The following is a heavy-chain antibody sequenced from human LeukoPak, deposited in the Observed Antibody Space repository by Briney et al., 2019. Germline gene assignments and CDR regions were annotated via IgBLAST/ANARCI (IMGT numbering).Heavy chain of an antibody. V-gene: IGHV4-39*01. D-gene: IGHD2-15*01. CDR1: GGSFSGYY. J-gene: IGHJ4*02. CDR2: IYYSGNT. Sequence: PSETLSLTCAVYGGSFSGYYWGWIRQPPGKVLQWIGTIYYSGNTYYNPSLKSRVTISVDTSKNQFSLRLTSVAAADTAVYYCARHGRYCSGGSCYSFDYWGQGILVTVSS. CDR3: ARHGRYCSGGSCYSFDY.